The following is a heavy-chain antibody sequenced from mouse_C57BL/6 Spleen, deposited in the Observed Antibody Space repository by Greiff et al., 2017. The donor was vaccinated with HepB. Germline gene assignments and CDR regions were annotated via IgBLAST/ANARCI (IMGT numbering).Heavy chain of an antibody. Sequence: VQLQQSGPELVKPGASVKISCKASGYTFTDYYMNWVKQSHGKSLEWIGDINPNNGGTSYNQKFKGKATLTVDKSSSTAYMELRSRTSEDSAVYYCARWLGGWGQGTLVTVSA. CDR1: GYTFTDYY. D-gene: IGHD2-2*01. V-gene: IGHV1-26*01. CDR3: ARWLGG. J-gene: IGHJ3*01. CDR2: INPNNGGT.